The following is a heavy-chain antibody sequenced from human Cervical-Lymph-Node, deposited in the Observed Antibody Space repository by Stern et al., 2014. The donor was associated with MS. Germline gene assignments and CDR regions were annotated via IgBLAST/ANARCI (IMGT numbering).Heavy chain of an antibody. CDR2: IIHFFAKA. J-gene: IGHJ3*01. V-gene: IGHV1-69*06. CDR1: GGNFSDFA. CDR3: ANDDPSHDTSGHPHFDV. Sequence: QLVKSGAEVKKPGSSVKVTCKTSGGNFSDFAITWVRQAPGQGLEWMGAIIHFFAKADYAQQFRGRVTINADNSTNTAYMELTSQTADDTAVYYCANDDPSHDTSGHPHFDVWGQGTMLTVSS. D-gene: IGHD3-22*01.